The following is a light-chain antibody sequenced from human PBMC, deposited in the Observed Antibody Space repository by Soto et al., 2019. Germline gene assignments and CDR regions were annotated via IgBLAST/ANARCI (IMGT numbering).Light chain of an antibody. J-gene: IGKJ1*01. CDR2: GAS. Sequence: EIQLTQSPGTLSLSPGERATLTCRASQSVSSSYFAWYQQKPGQAPRLLIYGASSGATGIPDRFSGSGSGTDFTLTISRLQPDDFAIYYCQQYGSSPQTFGQGTKVEIK. CDR1: QSVSSSY. CDR3: QQYGSSPQT. V-gene: IGKV3-20*01.